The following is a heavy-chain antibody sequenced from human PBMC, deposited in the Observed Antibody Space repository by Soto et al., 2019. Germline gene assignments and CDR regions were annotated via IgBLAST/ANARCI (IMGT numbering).Heavy chain of an antibody. CDR3: ARTTRYGDYEASYYFDY. CDR1: GGSICSYY. J-gene: IGHJ4*02. Sequence: SETLSLTCTVSGGSICSYYWSWIRQPPGKGLEWIGYIYYSGSTNYNPSLKSRVTISVDTSKNQFSLKLSSVTAADTAVYYCARTTRYGDYEASYYFDYWGQGTLVTVSS. V-gene: IGHV4-59*08. D-gene: IGHD4-17*01. CDR2: IYYSGST.